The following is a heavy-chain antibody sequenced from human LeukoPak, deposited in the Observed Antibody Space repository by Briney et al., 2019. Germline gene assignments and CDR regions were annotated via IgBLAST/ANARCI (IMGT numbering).Heavy chain of an antibody. V-gene: IGHV2-5*01. CDR3: AHSGTVTTPHDAFDI. CDR2: IYWNDDK. D-gene: IGHD4-17*01. J-gene: IGHJ3*02. Sequence: SGPTLVNPTQTLTLTCTFSGFSLSTSGVGVGWIRQPPGKALEWLALIYWNDDKRYSPSLQSRLTITKDTSKNQVVLTIANMDPVDTATYYCAHSGTVTTPHDAFDIWGQGTMVTVSS. CDR1: GFSLSTSGVG.